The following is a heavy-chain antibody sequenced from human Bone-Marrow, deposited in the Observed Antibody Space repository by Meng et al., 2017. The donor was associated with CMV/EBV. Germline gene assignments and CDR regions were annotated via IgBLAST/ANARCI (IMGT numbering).Heavy chain of an antibody. CDR1: GGSIRGNTYY. CDR3: ARDLSTQGGFDY. J-gene: IGHJ4*02. Sequence: SETLSLTCTVSGGSIRGNTYYWAWIRQPPGKGLEWIGSLYYTGSTSYNPPLKSRVTMSVDTSKDQFSLKLSSVTAADTAVYYCARDLSTQGGFDYWGQGTLVTVSS. CDR2: LYYTGST. D-gene: IGHD3-16*01. V-gene: IGHV4-39*07.